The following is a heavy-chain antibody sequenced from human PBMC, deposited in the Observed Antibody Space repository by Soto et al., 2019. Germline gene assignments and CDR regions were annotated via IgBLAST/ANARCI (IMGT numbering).Heavy chain of an antibody. CDR2: INHSGST. D-gene: IGHD2-8*01. J-gene: IGHJ6*02. Sequence: PSETLSLTCAVYGGSFSGYYWSWIRQPPGKGLEWIGEINHSGSTNYNPSLKSRVTISVDTSKNQFSLKLSSVTAADTAVYYCARATRRRYCTNGVCYPYYYYYGMDVWGQGTTVTVSS. V-gene: IGHV4-34*01. CDR1: GGSFSGYY. CDR3: ARATRRRYCTNGVCYPYYYYYGMDV.